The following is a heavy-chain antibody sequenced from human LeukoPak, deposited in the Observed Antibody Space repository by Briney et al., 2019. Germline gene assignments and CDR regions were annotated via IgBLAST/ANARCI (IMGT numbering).Heavy chain of an antibody. CDR3: ARSSQWLNWFDP. V-gene: IGHV6-1*01. Sequence: SQTLSLTFAISGDSLSSNTAAWTWIRQSPPRGLEWLGRTYYRSKWYNDYAVSVKSRITINPDTSKNQFSLQLNSVTPEDTAVYYCARSSQWLNWFDPWGQGTLVTVSS. CDR1: GDSLSSNTAA. CDR2: TYYRSKWYN. J-gene: IGHJ5*02. D-gene: IGHD6-19*01.